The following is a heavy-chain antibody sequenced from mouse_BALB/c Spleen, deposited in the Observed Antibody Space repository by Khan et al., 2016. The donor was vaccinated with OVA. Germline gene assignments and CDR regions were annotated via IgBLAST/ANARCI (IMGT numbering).Heavy chain of an antibody. CDR2: IWGDGAT. D-gene: IGHD1-2*01. Sequence: QVQLKESGLGLVAPSQSLSITCTVSGFSLTYYGVNWVRQPPGKGLEWLGVIWGDGATNHHSGLKSRLSITKNTSKSPVFFNMNSLQTDDTATYYCARFTTATGNYYVMDYWGQGTSVTVSS. J-gene: IGHJ4*01. CDR3: ARFTTATGNYYVMDY. CDR1: GFSLTYYG. V-gene: IGHV2-3*01.